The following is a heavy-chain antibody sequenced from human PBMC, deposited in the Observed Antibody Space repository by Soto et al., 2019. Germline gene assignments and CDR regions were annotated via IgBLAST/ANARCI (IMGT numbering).Heavy chain of an antibody. D-gene: IGHD4-17*01. CDR1: GFSLSTSGVG. Sequence: QITLKESGPTLVKPTQTLTLTCTFSGFSLSTSGVGVGWIRQPPGKALEWLALIYWDDDKRYSPSLKSRLTITXXTXKXXVVLTMPNMDPVDTATYYCAHFDYGDYIRSWYFDLWGRGTLVTVSS. CDR3: AHFDYGDYIRSWYFDL. CDR2: IYWDDDK. J-gene: IGHJ2*01. V-gene: IGHV2-5*02.